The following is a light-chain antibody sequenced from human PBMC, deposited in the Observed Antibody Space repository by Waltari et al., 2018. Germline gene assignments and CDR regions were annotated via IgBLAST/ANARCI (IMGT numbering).Light chain of an antibody. CDR3: QQYNNWPPYT. V-gene: IGKV3-15*01. CDR1: QSVASN. CDR2: GAS. Sequence: EIVMTQSPDTLSVSPGERATLSCRASQSVASNVAWYQQRPRQSPRLLISGASTRAPGIPARFSGSGSGTQFTLTIASLQSEDFAVYYCQQYNNWPPYTFGQGTKLEIK. J-gene: IGKJ2*01.